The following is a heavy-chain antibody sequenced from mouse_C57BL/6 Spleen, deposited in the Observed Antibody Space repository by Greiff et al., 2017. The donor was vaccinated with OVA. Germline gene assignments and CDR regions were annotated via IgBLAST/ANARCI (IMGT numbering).Heavy chain of an antibody. CDR3: ARHVTVVSDWYFDV. CDR2: ISGGGGNT. D-gene: IGHD1-1*01. Sequence: EVQRVESGGGLVKPGGSLKLSCAASGFTFSSYTMSWVRQTPEQRLEWVATISGGGGNTYYPDSVKGRFTISRDNAKNTLYLQMSSLRSEDTALYYGARHVTVVSDWYFDVWGTGTTVTVSS. CDR1: GFTFSSYT. V-gene: IGHV5-9*01. J-gene: IGHJ1*03.